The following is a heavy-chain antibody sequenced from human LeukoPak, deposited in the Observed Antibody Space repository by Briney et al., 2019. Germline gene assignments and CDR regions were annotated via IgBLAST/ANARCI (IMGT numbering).Heavy chain of an antibody. Sequence: GGSLRLSCAASGFTFSSYWMSWVRQAPGKGLEWVANIKQDGSEEYYVDSVKGRFTISRDNAKNSLYLQMNSLRAEDTAVYYCARISYYYDSSGYYGSRFDYWGQGTLVTVSS. CDR2: IKQDGSEE. J-gene: IGHJ4*02. CDR1: GFTFSSYW. CDR3: ARISYYYDSSGYYGSRFDY. D-gene: IGHD3-22*01. V-gene: IGHV3-7*01.